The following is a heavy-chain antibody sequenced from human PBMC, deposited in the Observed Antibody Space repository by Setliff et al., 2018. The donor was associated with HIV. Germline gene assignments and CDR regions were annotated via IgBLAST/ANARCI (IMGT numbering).Heavy chain of an antibody. CDR1: GYTFTDYY. CDR2: VDPEDGET. D-gene: IGHD6-19*01. V-gene: IGHV1-69-2*01. CDR3: GTVRIAVPDDFDF. Sequence: ASVKVSCKASGYTFTDYYMHWVQQAPGKGLEWMGRVDPEDGETIYAEKFQGRVTITADKSTGTAYMELNRLRSEDTAVYYCGTVRIAVPDDFDFWGQGTLVTVSS. J-gene: IGHJ4*02.